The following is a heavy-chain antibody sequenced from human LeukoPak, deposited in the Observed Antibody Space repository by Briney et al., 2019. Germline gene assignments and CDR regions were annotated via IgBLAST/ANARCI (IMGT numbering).Heavy chain of an antibody. V-gene: IGHV4-30-4*08. CDR3: PRDPGRSIVVVPAAPSDAFDI. J-gene: IGHJ3*02. D-gene: IGHD2-2*01. Sequence: PSETLSLTCTVSGGSISSGDYYWRWIRQPPGTGLEWIGYIYYSGSTYYNPSLKSRVTISVDTSKNQFSLRLSSVTAADTAVYYCPRDPGRSIVVVPAAPSDAFDIWGQGAMVTVSS. CDR1: GGSISSGDYY. CDR2: IYYSGST.